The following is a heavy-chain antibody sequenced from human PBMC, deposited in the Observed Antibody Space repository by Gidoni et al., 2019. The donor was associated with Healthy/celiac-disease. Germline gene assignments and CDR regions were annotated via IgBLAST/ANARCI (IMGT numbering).Heavy chain of an antibody. CDR2: IYYSGST. D-gene: IGHD6-13*01. J-gene: IGHJ5*02. V-gene: IGHV4-39*01. Sequence: QLQLQESGPGLVKPSETLSLTCTVSGGSISSRSYYWGWIRQPPGKGLEWIGSIYYSGSTYYNPSLKSRVTISVDTSKNQFSLKLTSVTAADTAVYYCARRYKVGYSSRPDWFDPWGQGTLVTVSS. CDR1: GGSISSRSYY. CDR3: ARRYKVGYSSRPDWFDP.